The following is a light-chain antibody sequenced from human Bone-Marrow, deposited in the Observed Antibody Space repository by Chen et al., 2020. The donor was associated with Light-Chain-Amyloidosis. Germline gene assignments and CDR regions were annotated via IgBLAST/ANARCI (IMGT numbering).Light chain of an antibody. CDR1: SGVVTDAHS. Sequence: QAVVTQEPSLTVSPGGTVTLSCASNSGVVTDAHSPCWFQKRPGQAPKTLIYDTTNKHSGTPARFSGSLLGDKATLTLSGAQDEDAADYYCCHSYGDMRVFGGGTTLTVL. V-gene: IGLV7-46*01. J-gene: IGLJ3*02. CDR3: CHSYGDMRV. CDR2: DTT.